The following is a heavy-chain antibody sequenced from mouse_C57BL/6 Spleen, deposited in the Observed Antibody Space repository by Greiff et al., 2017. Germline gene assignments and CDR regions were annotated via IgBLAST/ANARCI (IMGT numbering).Heavy chain of an antibody. CDR3: AREDYYGSRTGYFDY. V-gene: IGHV1-82*01. CDR1: GYAFSSSW. J-gene: IGHJ2*01. Sequence: QVQLQQSGPELVKPGASVKISCKASGYAFSSSWMNWVKQRPGKGLEWIGRIYPGDGDTNYNGKFKGKATLTADKSSSTAYMQLSSLTSEDSAVYFCAREDYYGSRTGYFDYWGQGTTLTVSS. D-gene: IGHD1-1*01. CDR2: IYPGDGDT.